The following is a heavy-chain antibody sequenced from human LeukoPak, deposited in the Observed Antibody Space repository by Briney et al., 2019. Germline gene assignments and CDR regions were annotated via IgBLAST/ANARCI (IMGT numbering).Heavy chain of an antibody. CDR2: INPDGGAT. J-gene: IGHJ4*02. Sequence: PGGSLRLSCEASRFTFSSYWIHWVRQAPGKGLMWVSRINPDGGATSSADSVNGRFTISRDNAKNTVYLQMNSLRAEDTAVYYCARGSGNYYFDYWGQGTLVTVSS. D-gene: IGHD6-19*01. CDR1: RFTFSSYW. CDR3: ARGSGNYYFDY. V-gene: IGHV3-74*01.